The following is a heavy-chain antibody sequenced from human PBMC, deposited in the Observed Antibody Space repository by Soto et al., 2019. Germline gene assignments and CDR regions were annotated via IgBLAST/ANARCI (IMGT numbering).Heavy chain of an antibody. CDR3: ARDHNFGFILYAMDV. Sequence: GASVKVSCKASGYTFTSYSMHWVRQAPGQGLEWMGLINPSSGRTSYAQNFQGRVTMTSDTSTSIVYMEMSSLKSEDTAVYYCARDHNFGFILYAMDVWGQGTTVTSP. V-gene: IGHV1-46*01. D-gene: IGHD2-15*01. CDR1: GYTFTSYS. CDR2: INPSSGRT. J-gene: IGHJ6*02.